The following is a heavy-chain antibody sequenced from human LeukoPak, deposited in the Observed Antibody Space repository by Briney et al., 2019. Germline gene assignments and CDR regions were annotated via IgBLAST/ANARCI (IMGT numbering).Heavy chain of an antibody. CDR1: GGSFSGYY. Sequence: SETLSLTCAVYGGSFSGYYWSWIRQPPGKGLEWIGEINHSGSTNYNPSLKSRVTTSVDTSKNQFSLKPSSVTAADTAVYYCARAVDDYGDYGPPDYWGQGTLVTVSS. V-gene: IGHV4-34*01. J-gene: IGHJ4*02. D-gene: IGHD4-17*01. CDR2: INHSGST. CDR3: ARAVDDYGDYGPPDY.